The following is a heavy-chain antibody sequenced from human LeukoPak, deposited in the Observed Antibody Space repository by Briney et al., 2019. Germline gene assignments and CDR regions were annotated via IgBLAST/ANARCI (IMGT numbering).Heavy chain of an antibody. CDR1: GFTFSSYG. CDR3: ARDEDTAMEY. D-gene: IGHD5-18*01. J-gene: IGHJ4*02. Sequence: PGGSLRLSCAASGFTFSSYGMNWVRQAPGKGLEWVSSISSSSSYIYYADSVKGRFTISRDNAKNSLYLQMNSLRAEDTAVYYCARDEDTAMEYWGQGTLVTVSS. V-gene: IGHV3-21*01. CDR2: ISSSSSYI.